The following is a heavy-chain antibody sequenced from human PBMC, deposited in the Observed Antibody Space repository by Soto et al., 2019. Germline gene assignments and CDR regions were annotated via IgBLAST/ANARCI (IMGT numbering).Heavy chain of an antibody. CDR3: VKDDRILGRRYFDL. CDR1: GFTFSSYA. CDR2: ISFSDGGT. J-gene: IGHJ2*01. V-gene: IGHV3-23*01. D-gene: IGHD2-15*01. Sequence: EEQLLESGGGLIQPGGSLRLACAASGFTFSSYAMTWVRQAPGKGLEWVSSISFSDGGTYYADSVKGRLTISRDNSKNTLFLQMNSLRVEDTAVYYFVKDDRILGRRYFDLWGRGTLVTGSS.